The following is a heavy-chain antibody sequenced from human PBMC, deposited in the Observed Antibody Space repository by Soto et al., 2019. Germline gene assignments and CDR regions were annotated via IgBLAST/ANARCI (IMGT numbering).Heavy chain of an antibody. V-gene: IGHV3-23*01. D-gene: IGHD3-22*01. J-gene: IGHJ4*02. CDR1: GFTFSSYA. CDR2: ISGRGDDT. Sequence: EVQLLESGGDLVQPGGSLRLSCAASGFTFSSYAMSWVRQAPGKGLEWVSTISGRGDDTYYTDSVKGRFTISRDNSKKNVNVHMNSLRAEDAAGYYWASAQPTYSSSYFDYWGQGSLVTVSS. CDR3: ASAQPTYSSSYFDY.